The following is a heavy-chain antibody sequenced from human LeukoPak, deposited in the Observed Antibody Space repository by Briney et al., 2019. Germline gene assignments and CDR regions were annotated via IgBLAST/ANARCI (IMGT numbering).Heavy chain of an antibody. CDR1: GYSISSGYY. V-gene: IGHV4-4*07. Sequence: PSETLSLTCAVSGYSISSGYYWGWIRQPAGKGLEWIGRIYTSGSTNYNPSLKSRVTMSVDTSKNQFSLKLSSVTAADTAVYYCARDADCSSTSCYLNWFDPWGQGTLVTVSS. CDR2: IYTSGST. J-gene: IGHJ5*02. CDR3: ARDADCSSTSCYLNWFDP. D-gene: IGHD2-2*01.